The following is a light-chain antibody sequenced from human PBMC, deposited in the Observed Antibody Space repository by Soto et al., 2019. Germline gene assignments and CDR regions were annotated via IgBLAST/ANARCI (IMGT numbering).Light chain of an antibody. Sequence: EIVMTQSPATLSVSPGERATLSCSASQSVSSNLSWYQQKPGQAPRLLIYGASTRATGIPARFSGSGSGTEFTLTISSLPSEDFAVYYCQQYNNWPPMAFGQGTKVEIK. CDR3: QQYNNWPPMA. CDR2: GAS. CDR1: QSVSSN. J-gene: IGKJ1*01. V-gene: IGKV3-15*01.